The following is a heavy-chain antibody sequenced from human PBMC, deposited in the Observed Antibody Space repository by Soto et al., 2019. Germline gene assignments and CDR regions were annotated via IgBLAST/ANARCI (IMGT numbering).Heavy chain of an antibody. V-gene: IGHV2-5*02. CDR3: AHRPNYYGSGSYFYL. CDR1: GFSLSTSGVG. Sequence: QITLKESGPTLVKPTQTLTLTCTFSGFSLSTSGVGVGWIRQPPGKALEWLALIYWDDDKAYSPSLKSRLTITKDTSKNQVVLTMTNIDPVDTATYYCAHRPNYYGSGSYFYLWGQGTLVTVSS. CDR2: IYWDDDK. J-gene: IGHJ5*02. D-gene: IGHD3-10*01.